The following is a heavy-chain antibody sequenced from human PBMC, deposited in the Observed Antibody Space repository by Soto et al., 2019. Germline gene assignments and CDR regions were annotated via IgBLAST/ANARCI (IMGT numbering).Heavy chain of an antibody. CDR3: ARGVRIAVAGTHTYYFDY. J-gene: IGHJ4*02. CDR1: GGSISSYY. V-gene: IGHV4-59*12. D-gene: IGHD6-19*01. Sequence: SETLSLTCTVSGGSISSYYWSWIRQPPGKGLEWIGYIYYSGSTNYNPSLKSRVTISVDTSKNQFSLKLSSVTAADTAVYYCARGVRIAVAGTHTYYFDYWGQGTLVTVSS. CDR2: IYYSGST.